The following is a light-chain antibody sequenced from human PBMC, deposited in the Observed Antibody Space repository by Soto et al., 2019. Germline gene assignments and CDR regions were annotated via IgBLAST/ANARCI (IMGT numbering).Light chain of an antibody. CDR1: SSNIGSNT. CDR3: AAWDGSLNGWV. J-gene: IGLJ2*01. CDR2: SND. Sequence: QSVLTQAPSASGTPGQRVTISCSGSSSNIGSNTVSWYQQVPGTAPKLLIYSNDQRPSGVPDRFSGSKSGTSASLAICGLQSEDEADYYCAAWDGSLNGWVFGGGTKLTVL. V-gene: IGLV1-44*01.